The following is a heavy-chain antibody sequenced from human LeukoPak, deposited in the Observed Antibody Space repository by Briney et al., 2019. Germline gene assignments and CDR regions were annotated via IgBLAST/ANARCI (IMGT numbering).Heavy chain of an antibody. CDR3: ARHKSEMTRLDSSGWFASPLRVGSFDI. V-gene: IGHV4-34*01. Sequence: SETLSLTCAVYGWSFSGYYWTWIRQPPGKGLEWIGEINHIGSTNYNPSLKSRVTISVDTSKNQFSLKLTSVTAADTAVYYCARHKSEMTRLDSSGWFASPLRVGSFDIWGQGTKVTVSS. CDR2: INHIGST. CDR1: GWSFSGYY. J-gene: IGHJ3*02. D-gene: IGHD6-19*01.